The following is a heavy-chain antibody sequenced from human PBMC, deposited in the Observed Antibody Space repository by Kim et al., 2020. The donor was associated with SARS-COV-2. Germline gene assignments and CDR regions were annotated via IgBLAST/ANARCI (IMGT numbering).Heavy chain of an antibody. J-gene: IGHJ6*02. V-gene: IGHV3-23*01. Sequence: GGSLRLSCAASGFTFSTYAMNWVRQAPGKGLEWVSVISGGGSSTFYADSVKGRFTISRDNSKNTLYLQLNSLRAEDTAVYYCAKDLSRTRNMDVWGQGTTVTVS. CDR3: AKDLSRTRNMDV. D-gene: IGHD1-1*01. CDR1: GFTFSTYA. CDR2: ISGGGSST.